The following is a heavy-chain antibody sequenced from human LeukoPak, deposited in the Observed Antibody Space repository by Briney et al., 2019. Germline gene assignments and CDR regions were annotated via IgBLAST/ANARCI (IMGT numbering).Heavy chain of an antibody. CDR1: GFTFSSYS. Sequence: PGGSLRLSCAASGFTFSSYSMNWVRQAPGKGLEWVSSISSSSSYIYYADSVKGRFTISRDNAKNSLYLQMNSLRAEDTAVYYCAGDSSGGSCYSGAFDIWGQGTMVTVSS. V-gene: IGHV3-21*01. CDR2: ISSSSSYI. D-gene: IGHD2-15*01. CDR3: AGDSSGGSCYSGAFDI. J-gene: IGHJ3*02.